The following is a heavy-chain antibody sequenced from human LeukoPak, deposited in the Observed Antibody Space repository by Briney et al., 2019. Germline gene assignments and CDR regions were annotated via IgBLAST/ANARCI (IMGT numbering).Heavy chain of an antibody. CDR1: GFTFSSYE. J-gene: IGHJ4*02. V-gene: IGHV3-48*03. CDR3: ARERIFGDYLDF. CDR2: ISSSGSTI. Sequence: GGSLRLSCAASGFTFSSYEMNWVRQAPGKGLEWVSYISSSGSTIYYAESVKGRFTLSRDNAKNSLYLEMNSLRAEDTAVYYCARERIFGDYLDFWGQGTLVTVSS. D-gene: IGHD3-10*02.